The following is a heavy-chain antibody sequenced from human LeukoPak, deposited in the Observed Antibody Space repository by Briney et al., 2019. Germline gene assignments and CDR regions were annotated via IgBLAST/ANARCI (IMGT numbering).Heavy chain of an antibody. CDR2: IYHSGST. CDR3: AKCQRITMIDDAFDI. V-gene: IGHV4-4*02. D-gene: IGHD3-22*01. J-gene: IGHJ3*02. CDR1: GGSISSSNW. Sequence: SGTLSLTCAVSGGSISSSNWWSWVRQPPGKGLEWIGEIYHSGSTNYNPSLKSRVTISVDKSKNQFSLKLSSVTAADTAVYYCAKCQRITMIDDAFDIWGQGTMVTVSS.